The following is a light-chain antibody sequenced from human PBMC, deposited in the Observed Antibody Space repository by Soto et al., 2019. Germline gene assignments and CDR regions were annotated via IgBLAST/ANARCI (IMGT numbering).Light chain of an antibody. V-gene: IGKV3-20*01. CDR2: GAS. CDR3: HQYGSSPGT. Sequence: EIVLTQSPGTLSSSPGERATLSCRTSQIVTSNYLAWYQQKRGQAPRLLIWGASIRATDLPDRFSGGGSGTDFTLTISRLEAEDFSVYYCHQYGSSPGTFGQGTKVEIK. J-gene: IGKJ1*01. CDR1: QIVTSNY.